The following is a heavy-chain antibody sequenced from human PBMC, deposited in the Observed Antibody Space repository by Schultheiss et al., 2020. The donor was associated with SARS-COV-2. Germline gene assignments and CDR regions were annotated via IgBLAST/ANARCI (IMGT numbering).Heavy chain of an antibody. CDR2: ISYDGSNK. CDR3: AREGSSSGWFDY. J-gene: IGHJ4*02. Sequence: GGSLRLSCAASGFTFSSYAMHWVRQAPGKGLEWVAVISYDGSNKYYADSVKGRFTISRDNAKNTLYLQMNSLRAEDTAVYYCAREGSSSGWFDYWGQGTLVTVSS. CDR1: GFTFSSYA. D-gene: IGHD6-19*01. V-gene: IGHV3-30*04.